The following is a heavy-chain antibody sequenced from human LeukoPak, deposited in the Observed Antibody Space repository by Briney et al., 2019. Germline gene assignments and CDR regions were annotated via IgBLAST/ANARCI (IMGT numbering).Heavy chain of an antibody. CDR2: FDPEDGET. V-gene: IGHV1-24*01. D-gene: IGHD3-22*01. J-gene: IGHJ6*03. Sequence: ASVKVSCKASGGTFSSYAISWVRQAPGQGLEWMGGFDPEDGETIYAQKFQGRVTMTEDTSTDTAYMELSSLRSEDTAVYYCATTFYYDSSGYRARYYYYMDVWGKGTTVTVSS. CDR3: ATTFYYDSSGYRARYYYYMDV. CDR1: GGTFSSYA.